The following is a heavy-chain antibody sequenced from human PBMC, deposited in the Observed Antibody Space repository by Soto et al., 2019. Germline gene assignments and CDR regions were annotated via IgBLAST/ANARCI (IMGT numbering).Heavy chain of an antibody. V-gene: IGHV3-30*03. CDR2: ISYDGSNR. D-gene: IGHD4-17*01. J-gene: IGHJ4*02. CDR1: GFTFSNYD. Sequence: QVQLVESGGGVVQPGRSLRLSCAASGFTFSNYDMHWVRQAPGKGLEWVAAISYDGSNRYYADSLKGRFTISRDISKNTLYLQMNSLRLEDTAVYYCAIIPPTTVHYWGQGTLVTVFS. CDR3: AIIPPTTVHY.